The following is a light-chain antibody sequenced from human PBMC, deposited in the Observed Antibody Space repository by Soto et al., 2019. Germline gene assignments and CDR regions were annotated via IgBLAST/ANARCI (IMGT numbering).Light chain of an antibody. CDR3: SSYTTSNTLV. CDR2: DVT. CDR1: SCDVGAYNF. V-gene: IGLV2-14*03. Sequence: QSALTQPASVSGSPGQSITISCTGTSCDVGAYNFVSWYQQHPGKAPKLMIYDVTNRPSGVSSRFSGSKSGNTASLAISGLQAEDEADYYCSSYTTSNTLVFGGGTKVTVL. J-gene: IGLJ2*01.